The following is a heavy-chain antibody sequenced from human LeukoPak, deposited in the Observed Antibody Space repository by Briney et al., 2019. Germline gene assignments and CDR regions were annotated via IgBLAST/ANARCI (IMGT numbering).Heavy chain of an antibody. CDR2: IYYSGST. J-gene: IGHJ6*03. Sequence: PSETLSLTCTVSGGSISSSNYHWGWIRQPPGKGLEWIGSIYYSGSTYYNPSLKSRVTISVDTSRNQSSLKLSSVTAADTAVYYCARQAKGYMDVWGKGTTVTVSS. CDR1: GGSISSSNYH. V-gene: IGHV4-39*01. CDR3: ARQAKGYMDV.